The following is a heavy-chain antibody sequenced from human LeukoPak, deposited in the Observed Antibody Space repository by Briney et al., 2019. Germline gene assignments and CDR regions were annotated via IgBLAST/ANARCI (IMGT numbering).Heavy chain of an antibody. V-gene: IGHV4-4*07. CDR1: GGSISSYY. CDR3: ARDPYCSSTSCSLD. J-gene: IGHJ4*02. CDR2: IYTGGST. Sequence: PSETLSLTCTVSGGSISSYYWSWIRQPAGKGLEWIGRIYTGGSTNYNPSLKSRVTMSVDTSKNQFSLKLSSVTAADTAVYYCARDPYCSSTSCSLDWGQGTLVTVSS. D-gene: IGHD2-2*01.